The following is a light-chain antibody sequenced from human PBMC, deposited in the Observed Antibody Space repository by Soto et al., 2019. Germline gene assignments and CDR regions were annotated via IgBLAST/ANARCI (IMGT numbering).Light chain of an antibody. J-gene: IGLJ3*02. CDR2: LEGSGSY. V-gene: IGLV4-60*02. CDR3: ETGDSNAWV. Sequence: QSVLTQSSSASASLGSSVKLTCTLSSGHSSYIIAWHQQQPGKAPRYLMKLEGSGSYNKGSGVPDRFSGSSSGADRYLTISSLQFEDEADYYCETGDSNAWVFGGGTKVTVL. CDR1: SGHSSYI.